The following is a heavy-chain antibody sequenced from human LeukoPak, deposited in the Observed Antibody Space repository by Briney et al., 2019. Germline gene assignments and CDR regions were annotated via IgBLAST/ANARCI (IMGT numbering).Heavy chain of an antibody. V-gene: IGHV1-69*04. Sequence: ASVKVSCKASGGTFSSYAISWVRQAPGQGLEWMGRIIPILGIANYAQKFQGRVTITADKSTSTAYMELSSLRSEDTAVYYCARGRIAVAGTGWFDPWAREPWSPSPQ. J-gene: IGHJ5*02. CDR3: ARGRIAVAGTGWFDP. CDR1: GGTFSSYA. D-gene: IGHD6-19*01. CDR2: IIPILGIA.